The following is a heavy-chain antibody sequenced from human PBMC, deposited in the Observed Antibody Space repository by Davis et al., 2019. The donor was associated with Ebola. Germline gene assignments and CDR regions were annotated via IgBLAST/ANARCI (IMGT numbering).Heavy chain of an antibody. CDR1: GGSFSGYY. Sequence: PSETLSLTCAVYGGSFSGYYWSWIRQPPGKGLEWIGEINHSGSTNYNPSLKSRVTISVDTSKNQFSLKLSSVTAADTAVYYCARRGGSSWYFDYWGQGTLVTVSS. D-gene: IGHD6-13*01. CDR3: ARRGGSSWYFDY. V-gene: IGHV4-34*01. J-gene: IGHJ4*02. CDR2: INHSGST.